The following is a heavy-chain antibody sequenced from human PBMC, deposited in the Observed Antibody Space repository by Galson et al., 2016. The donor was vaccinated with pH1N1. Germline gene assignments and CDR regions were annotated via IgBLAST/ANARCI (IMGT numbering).Heavy chain of an antibody. CDR3: TRPDRSCGGGSCYSVWFDP. V-gene: IGHV5-51*03. Sequence: QSGAEVKKPGDSLKISCKVSGYNFTNYWIGWVRQMPGKGLEWMGIIYPGDSDTKYSPSFQGHVTISADRSITTAYLQWSSLRASDTARYYRTRPDRSCGGGSCYSVWFDPWGQGTLVTVSS. J-gene: IGHJ5*02. CDR1: GYNFTNYW. D-gene: IGHD2-15*01. CDR2: IYPGDSDT.